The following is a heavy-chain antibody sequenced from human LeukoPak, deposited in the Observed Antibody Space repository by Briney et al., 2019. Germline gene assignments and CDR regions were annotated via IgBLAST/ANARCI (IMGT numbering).Heavy chain of an antibody. D-gene: IGHD3-3*01. CDR2: ISGSGGST. CDR1: GFTFSGYA. CDR3: AKVWADYDFWSGYVDYYYMDD. J-gene: IGHJ6*03. Sequence: GGSLRLSCAASGFTFSGYAMSWVRQAPGKGLEWVSAISGSGGSTYYADSVKGRFTISRDNYKNTVYLQMNSLRAEDTAVYYCAKVWADYDFWSGYVDYYYMDDWGKGTTVTVSS. V-gene: IGHV3-23*01.